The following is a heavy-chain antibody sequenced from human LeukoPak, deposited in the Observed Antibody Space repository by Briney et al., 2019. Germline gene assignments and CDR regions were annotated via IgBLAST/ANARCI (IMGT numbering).Heavy chain of an antibody. CDR3: AKARGLWLDSYLDY. CDR2: IWYDGSQK. J-gene: IGHJ4*02. D-gene: IGHD6-19*01. V-gene: IGHV3-33*06. Sequence: GGSLRLSCEPSGFTFSNYGIHWVRQAPGKGLEWVAVIWYDGSQKYYADSVKGRFTISRDNSKNTLYLQMNTLRAEDTAIYYCAKARGLWLDSYLDYWGQGTLVTVSS. CDR1: GFTFSNYG.